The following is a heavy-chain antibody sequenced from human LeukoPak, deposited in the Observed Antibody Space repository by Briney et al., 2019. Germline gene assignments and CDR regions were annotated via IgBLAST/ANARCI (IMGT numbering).Heavy chain of an antibody. Sequence: SETLSLTCTVSGGPISSYYWSWIRQPPGKGLEWIGYIYYSGSTNYNPSLKSRVTISVDTSKNQFSLKLSSVTAADTAVYYCARHADVYSSSFGYFDYWGQGTLVTVSS. CDR2: IYYSGST. V-gene: IGHV4-59*08. CDR1: GGPISSYY. J-gene: IGHJ4*02. CDR3: ARHADVYSSSFGYFDY. D-gene: IGHD6-13*01.